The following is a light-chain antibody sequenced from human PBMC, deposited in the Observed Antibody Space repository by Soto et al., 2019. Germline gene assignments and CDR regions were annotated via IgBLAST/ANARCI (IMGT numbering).Light chain of an antibody. CDR2: EVT. V-gene: IGLV2-14*01. CDR3: SSYTNINTRACV. J-gene: IGLJ1*01. Sequence: QSVLTQPASVSGSPGQSITNSCTGTSGDIGSYNRVSWYQQPPGKAPKLIIYEVTDRPSGVSNRFSGSKSGNTASLTISGLQAEDEAEYSCSSYTNINTRACVFGTGTKLTVL. CDR1: SGDIGSYNR.